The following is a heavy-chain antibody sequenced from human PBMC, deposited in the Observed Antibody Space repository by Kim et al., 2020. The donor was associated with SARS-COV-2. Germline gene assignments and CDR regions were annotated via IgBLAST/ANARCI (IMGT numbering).Heavy chain of an antibody. CDR2: INPKNGDT. D-gene: IGHD6-19*01. V-gene: IGHV1-2*02. Sequence: ASVKVSCKASGYTFTGIFIHWLRQAPGQRPEWMGWINPKNGDTNYPQRFQGRVTMTRDTSFNTVSLDLRSLRSDDTGVYYCARGPISGAFDHWRPGTLVT. CDR1: GYTFTGIF. CDR3: ARGPISGAFDH. J-gene: IGHJ4*02.